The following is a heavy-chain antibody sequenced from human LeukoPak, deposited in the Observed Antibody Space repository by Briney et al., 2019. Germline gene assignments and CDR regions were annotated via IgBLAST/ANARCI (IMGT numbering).Heavy chain of an antibody. J-gene: IGHJ4*02. Sequence: KPSETLSLTCTVSGGSISNGDYYWSWIRQPPGKGLEWIGYIYYSGSTYYNPSLKSRVTISVDTSKNQFSLNLSSVTAADTAVYYCARESGYDSAYLDYWGQGTLVTVSS. CDR3: ARESGYDSAYLDY. V-gene: IGHV4-30-4*01. D-gene: IGHD5-12*01. CDR2: IYYSGST. CDR1: GGSISNGDYY.